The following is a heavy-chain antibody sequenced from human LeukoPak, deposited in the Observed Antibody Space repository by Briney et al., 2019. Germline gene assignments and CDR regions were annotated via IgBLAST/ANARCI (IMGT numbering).Heavy chain of an antibody. CDR3: ATGKERDYFYMDV. CDR1: GGSFSGYY. Sequence: SSETLSLTCAVYGGSFSGYYWSWIRQPPGKGLEWIGEINHSGSTNYNPSLKSRVTISLDRSQNQVSPSLTSVTAADTAMYYCATGKERDYFYMDVWGKGTTVTVSS. CDR2: INHSGST. V-gene: IGHV4-34*01. D-gene: IGHD1-26*01. J-gene: IGHJ6*03.